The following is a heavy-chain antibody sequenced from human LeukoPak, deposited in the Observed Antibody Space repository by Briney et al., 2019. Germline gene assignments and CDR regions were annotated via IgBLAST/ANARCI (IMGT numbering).Heavy chain of an antibody. CDR3: ARDLRHSNYHFDY. D-gene: IGHD4-11*01. CDR1: GYTFTGYY. CDR2: INPNSGGT. Sequence: ASVKVSCKASGYTFTGYYMHWVRQAPGQGLEWMGWINPNSGGTNYAQKFQGRVTMTRDTSISTAYMELRSLRSDDTAVYYCARDLRHSNYHFDYWGQGTLVTVSS. J-gene: IGHJ4*02. V-gene: IGHV1-2*02.